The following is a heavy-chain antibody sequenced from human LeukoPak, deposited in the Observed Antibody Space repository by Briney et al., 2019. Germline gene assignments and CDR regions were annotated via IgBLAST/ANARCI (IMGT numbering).Heavy chain of an antibody. Sequence: GGSLRLSCAASGFTFSSYGMHWVRQAPGKGLDWVAFIRYDGSNKYYADSVKGRFTISRDNSKNTLYLQMNSLRAEDTAVYYCARGLRLGELSLSWFDPWGQGTLVTVSS. CDR3: ARGLRLGELSLSWFDP. CDR1: GFTFSSYG. V-gene: IGHV3-30*02. D-gene: IGHD3-16*02. CDR2: IRYDGSNK. J-gene: IGHJ5*02.